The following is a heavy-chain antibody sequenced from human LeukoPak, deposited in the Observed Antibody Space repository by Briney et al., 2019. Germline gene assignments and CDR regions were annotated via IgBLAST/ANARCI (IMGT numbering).Heavy chain of an antibody. CDR1: GYSISSGYY. Sequence: RSSETLSLTCTVSGYSISSGYYWGWIRQPPGKGLEWIGSIYHSGSTYYNPSLKSRVTISVDTSKNQFSLKLSSVTAADTAVYYCARGLRFHVGSGNWFDLRGQGTLVTVSS. J-gene: IGHJ5*02. CDR3: ARGLRFHVGSGNWFDL. CDR2: IYHSGST. V-gene: IGHV4-38-2*02. D-gene: IGHD3-10*01.